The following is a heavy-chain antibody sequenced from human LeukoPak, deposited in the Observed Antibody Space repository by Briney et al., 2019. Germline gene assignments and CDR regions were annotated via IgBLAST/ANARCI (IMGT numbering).Heavy chain of an antibody. Sequence: PGGSLRLSCAASGFTFNNYAMSWVRQAPGKGLEWVSAISGSGGSIYYADSVKGRFTISRDNSKNTLYLQMNSLRAEDTAVYYCAKDSKIVGATFRSYHYMDVWGKGTAVTVSS. CDR2: ISGSGGSI. J-gene: IGHJ6*03. D-gene: IGHD1-26*01. V-gene: IGHV3-23*01. CDR1: GFTFNNYA. CDR3: AKDSKIVGATFRSYHYMDV.